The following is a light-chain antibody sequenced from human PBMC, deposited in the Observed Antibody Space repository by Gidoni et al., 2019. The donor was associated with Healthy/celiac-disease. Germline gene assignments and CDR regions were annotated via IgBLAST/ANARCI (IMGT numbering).Light chain of an antibody. CDR2: GAS. J-gene: IGKJ3*01. CDR3: QQYGSSLX. Sequence: EIVLTQSPGTLSLSPGERATLSCRASQSVSSSYLAWYQQKPGQAPRLLIYGASSRATGIPDRFSGSGSGTDFTLTISRLEPEDFAVYYCQQYGSSLXFXPGTKVDI. V-gene: IGKV3-20*01. CDR1: QSVSSSY.